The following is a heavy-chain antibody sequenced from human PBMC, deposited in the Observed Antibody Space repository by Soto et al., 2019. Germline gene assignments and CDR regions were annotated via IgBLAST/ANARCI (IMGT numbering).Heavy chain of an antibody. CDR3: AREGLVLVPTTVNSDYYYYAMDV. CDR2: IIPRSATS. V-gene: IGHV1-69*12. Sequence: QVQLVQSGAEVKKPGSSVKVSCKASGDTFSTYTITWMRQAPGQGLEWMGGIIPRSATSNYAQKFQGRVXITADESTNTAXXXLXGLRSEDTAVYYCAREGLVLVPTTVNSDYYYYAMDVWGQGTTVTVSS. D-gene: IGHD4-17*01. J-gene: IGHJ6*02. CDR1: GDTFSTYT.